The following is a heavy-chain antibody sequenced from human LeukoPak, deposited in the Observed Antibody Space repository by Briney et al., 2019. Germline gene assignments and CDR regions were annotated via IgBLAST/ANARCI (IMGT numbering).Heavy chain of an antibody. CDR2: IKSKTDGGTT. D-gene: IGHD2-2*01. J-gene: IGHJ6*04. V-gene: IGHV3-15*01. Sequence: GGSLRLSCAASGFTFSNAWMSWVRQAPGKGLEWVGRIKSKTDGGTTDYAAPVKGRFTISRDDSINTLYLQMNSLKNEDTAVYYCTTDTLGYCSSTSCYGSYYYYYYGMDVWGKGTTVTVSS. CDR1: GFTFSNAW. CDR3: TTDTLGYCSSTSCYGSYYYYYYGMDV.